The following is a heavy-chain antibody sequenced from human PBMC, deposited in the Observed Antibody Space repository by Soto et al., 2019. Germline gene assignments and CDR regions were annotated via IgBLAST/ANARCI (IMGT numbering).Heavy chain of an antibody. CDR1: GFTFSSYS. V-gene: IGHV3-21*01. CDR2: ISRSSIYI. J-gene: IGHJ4*02. D-gene: IGHD2-15*01. Sequence: PGGSLRLSCAASGFTFSSYSMNWVRQAPGKGLEWVSSISRSSIYIYFADSVKGRFSISRDNAKNSLYLQMNSLRAEDTAFYYCARDYCSGDSCYSFDFWGQGTLVTVSS. CDR3: ARDYCSGDSCYSFDF.